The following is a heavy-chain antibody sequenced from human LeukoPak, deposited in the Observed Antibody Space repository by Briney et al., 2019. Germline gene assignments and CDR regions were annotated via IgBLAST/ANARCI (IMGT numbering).Heavy chain of an antibody. V-gene: IGHV5-51*01. CDR2: IYPGDSDT. Sequence: GESLKTSCKGSGYSFTSYWIGWVRQMPGKGLEWMGIIYPGDSDTRYSPSFQGQVTISADKSISTAYLQWSSLKASDTAMYYCARARYCSSTSCYEVFDYWGQGTLVTVSS. D-gene: IGHD2-2*01. CDR3: ARARYCSSTSCYEVFDY. CDR1: GYSFTSYW. J-gene: IGHJ4*02.